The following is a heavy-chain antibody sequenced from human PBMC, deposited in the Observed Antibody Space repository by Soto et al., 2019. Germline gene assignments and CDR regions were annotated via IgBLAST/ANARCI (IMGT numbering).Heavy chain of an antibody. CDR3: VGGEDGYNSWAFDY. V-gene: IGHV4-30-2*01. J-gene: IGHJ4*02. CDR1: GGSISSGGYS. Sequence: PSETLSLTCAVSGGSISSGGYSWSWIRQPPGKGLEWIGYIYHSGSTYYNPSLKSRVTISVDRSKNQFSLKLSSVTAADTAVYCCVGGEDGYNSWAFDYWGQGTLVTVSS. D-gene: IGHD5-12*01. CDR2: IYHSGST.